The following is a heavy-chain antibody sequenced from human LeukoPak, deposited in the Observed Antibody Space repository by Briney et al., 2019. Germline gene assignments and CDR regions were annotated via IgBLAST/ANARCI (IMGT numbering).Heavy chain of an antibody. V-gene: IGHV1-18*01. CDR3: ARDEAFGVVMKNFDY. CDR1: GYTFTSYG. CDR2: ISAYNGNT. J-gene: IGHJ4*02. D-gene: IGHD3-3*01. Sequence: GASVKASCKASGYTFTSYGISWVRQAPGQGLEWMGWISAYNGNTNYAQKLQGRVTMTTDTSTSTAYMELRSLRSDDTAVYYCARDEAFGVVMKNFDYWGQGTLVTVSS.